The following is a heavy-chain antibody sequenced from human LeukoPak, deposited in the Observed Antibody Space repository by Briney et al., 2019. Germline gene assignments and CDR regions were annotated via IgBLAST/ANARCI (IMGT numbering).Heavy chain of an antibody. V-gene: IGHV4-4*09. D-gene: IGHD6-6*01. CDR1: GDSISSYY. J-gene: IGHJ4*02. CDR3: ARLTRLSTSPDRYYLDY. Sequence: SETLSLTCTVSGDSISSYYWSWIRQPPGKGLEWIGYIHTGGGTSYIPSLKGRVTISIDTSKNQFSLKLSSVTAADSAVYYRARLTRLSTSPDRYYLDYWGQGTLVTVSS. CDR2: IHTGGGT.